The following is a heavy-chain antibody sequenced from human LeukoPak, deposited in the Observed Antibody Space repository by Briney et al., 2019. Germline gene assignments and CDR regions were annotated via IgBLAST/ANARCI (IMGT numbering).Heavy chain of an antibody. V-gene: IGHV3-48*01. CDR2: ISTSSDTI. Sequence: PGGSLRLSCAASGFRLTNHAMNWVRQAPGKGLEWLSYISTSSDTIHYAESVRGRFTISRDNAENSLYLQMNSLSAEDTAVYYCARCAYGSTKCCGSLDYWDQGSLVTVSS. CDR1: GFRLTNHA. J-gene: IGHJ4*02. D-gene: IGHD5/OR15-5a*01. CDR3: ARCAYGSTKCCGSLDY.